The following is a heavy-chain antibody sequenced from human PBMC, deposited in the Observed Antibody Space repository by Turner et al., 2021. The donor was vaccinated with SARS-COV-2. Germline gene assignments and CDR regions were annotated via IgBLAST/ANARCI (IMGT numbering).Heavy chain of an antibody. D-gene: IGHD3-22*01. CDR1: GGSTSSSSYS. CDR2: IYYSGST. Sequence: QLQLQESGPALLKPSETLSLTCAVPGGSTSSSSYSWGWIRQPPGKGLEWIGSIYYSGSTYYNPSLKSRVTISVDKYKNQFSLKLSSGTAADTAVYYCARLCPFYDDSSGYDSGTFDYWGQGTLVTVSS. CDR3: ARLCPFYDDSSGYDSGTFDY. V-gene: IGHV4-39*01. J-gene: IGHJ4*02.